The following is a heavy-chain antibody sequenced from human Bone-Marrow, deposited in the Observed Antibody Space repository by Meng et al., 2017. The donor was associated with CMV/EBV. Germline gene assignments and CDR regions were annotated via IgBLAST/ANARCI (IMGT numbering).Heavy chain of an antibody. J-gene: IGHJ5*02. V-gene: IGHV4-31*03. D-gene: IGHD3-10*01. Sequence: SETLSLTCTVSGASINSGPYYWTWIRQDPGKGLEWIGDISHSGTTHYNPSLMSRLMISVDTSKNQFSLRLTSVTAADTAVYYCARQNYHKWFGELLVELTGNWFDPWGQGTLVTVS. CDR2: ISHSGTT. CDR3: ARQNYHKWFGELLVELTGNWFDP. CDR1: GASINSGPYY.